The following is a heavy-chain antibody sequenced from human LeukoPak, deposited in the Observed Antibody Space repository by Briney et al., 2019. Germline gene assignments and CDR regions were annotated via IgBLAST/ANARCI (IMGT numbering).Heavy chain of an antibody. Sequence: GGSLSLSCAASGFTFSSYSMNWVRQPPGKGREWVSYISSISSTIYYADSVKGRFTISRDNAKNSLYLQTNSMRAEDTAVYYCARDRSYYYNCSGYYYEGHFDYWGQGTLVTVSS. CDR2: ISSISSTI. CDR3: ARDRSYYYNCSGYYYEGHFDY. V-gene: IGHV3-48*01. J-gene: IGHJ4*02. CDR1: GFTFSSYS. D-gene: IGHD3-22*01.